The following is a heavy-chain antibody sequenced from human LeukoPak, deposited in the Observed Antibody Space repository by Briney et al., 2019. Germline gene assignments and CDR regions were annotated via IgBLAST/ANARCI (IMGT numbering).Heavy chain of an antibody. J-gene: IGHJ4*02. CDR1: GFTFSSYS. D-gene: IGHD3-16*01. CDR3: VRDHLYSFDY. V-gene: IGHV3-48*02. CDR2: FRSSSNTI. Sequence: GGSLRLSCAASGFTFSSYSMNWVRQAPGKGLEWVSYFRSSSNTIYYADSVRGRFTISGDNAKNLLYLQMNSLRDEDTAVYYCVRDHLYSFDYWGQGTLVTVSS.